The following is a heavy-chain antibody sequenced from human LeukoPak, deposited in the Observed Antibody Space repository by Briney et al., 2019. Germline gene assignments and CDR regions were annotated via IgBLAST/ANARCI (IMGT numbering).Heavy chain of an antibody. CDR3: ARRGGGYSYGIRPNYYYYYYMDV. V-gene: IGHV4-39*07. Sequence: SETLSLTCTVSGGSISSSSYYWGWIRQPPGKGLEWIGSIYYSGSTYYNPSLKSRVTISVDTSKNQFSLKLSSVTAADTAVYYCARRGGGYSYGIRPNYYYYYYMDVWGKGTTVTVSS. CDR2: IYYSGST. CDR1: GGSISSSSYY. J-gene: IGHJ6*03. D-gene: IGHD5-18*01.